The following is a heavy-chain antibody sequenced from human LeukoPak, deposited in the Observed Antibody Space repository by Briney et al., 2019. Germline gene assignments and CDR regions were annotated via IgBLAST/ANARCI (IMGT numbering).Heavy chain of an antibody. V-gene: IGHV1-2*02. J-gene: IGHJ4*02. D-gene: IGHD5-18*01. Sequence: GASVKVSCKASGYTFTGYYLHWVRQAPRQGLEWMGWIHPKSGDTKYAPKFLGRVTLTRDTSTTIVYMELRWLTSDDTAVYYCSRGSGISYGGIDYWGQGTLVTVSS. CDR1: GYTFTGYY. CDR2: IHPKSGDT. CDR3: SRGSGISYGGIDY.